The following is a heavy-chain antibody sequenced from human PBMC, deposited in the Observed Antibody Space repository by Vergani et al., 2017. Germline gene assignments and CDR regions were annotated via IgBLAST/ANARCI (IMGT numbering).Heavy chain of an antibody. CDR1: GYTFTSYD. Sequence: QVQLVQSGAEVKKPGASVKVSCKASGYTFTSYDINWVRQATGQGLEWMGWMNPNSGNTGYAQKFQGRVTMTRNTSISTAYMELSSLRSEDTAVYYCARGRRRFYGDYDSSYGMNVWGQGTTVTVSS. CDR3: ARGRRRFYGDYDSSYGMNV. V-gene: IGHV1-8*01. D-gene: IGHD4-17*01. J-gene: IGHJ6*02. CDR2: MNPNSGNT.